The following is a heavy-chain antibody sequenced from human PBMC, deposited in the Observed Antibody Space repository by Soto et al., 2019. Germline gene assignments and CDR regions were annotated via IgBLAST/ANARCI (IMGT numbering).Heavy chain of an antibody. CDR3: ARGHAETMDV. Sequence: SQTLSLTCAISGDSVSSNGAAWNWIRQSPSRGLQWLGRTYYRSKWNNDYAVSVKSRIPINPDTSKTQFSLQLNSVTPEDTAVYYCARGHAETMDVWGQGTTVTVSS. J-gene: IGHJ6*02. V-gene: IGHV6-1*01. CDR1: GDSVSSNGAA. CDR2: TYYRSKWNN.